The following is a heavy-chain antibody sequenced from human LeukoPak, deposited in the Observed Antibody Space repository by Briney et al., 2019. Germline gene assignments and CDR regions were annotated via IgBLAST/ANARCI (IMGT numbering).Heavy chain of an antibody. CDR3: ARTRRDYDFWSGPPDY. CDR2: INPSGGST. J-gene: IGHJ4*02. V-gene: IGHV1-46*01. CDR1: VYTFTSYY. Sequence: ASVKVSSKASVYTFTSYYMHWVRQAPGQGLEWMGIINPSGGSTSYAQKLQGRVTMTRDMSTSTVYMELSSLRSEDTAVYYCARTRRDYDFWSGPPDYWGQGTLVTVSS. D-gene: IGHD3-3*01.